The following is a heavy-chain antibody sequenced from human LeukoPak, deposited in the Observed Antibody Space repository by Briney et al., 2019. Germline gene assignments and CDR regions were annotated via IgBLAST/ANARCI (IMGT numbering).Heavy chain of an antibody. D-gene: IGHD5-24*01. CDR2: IKQSENT. J-gene: IGHJ4*02. V-gene: IGHV4-34*01. CDR3: VGEGLKNAYNPLGY. CDR1: GGSFSAYY. Sequence: PSETLSLTCAVYGGSFSAYYWTWVRQPPGMGLEWIGEIKQSENTNYNPSLKSRVTISIDPSKNQISLKLTSVTAADTAVYYCVGEGLKNAYNPLGYWGQGTLVTVSS.